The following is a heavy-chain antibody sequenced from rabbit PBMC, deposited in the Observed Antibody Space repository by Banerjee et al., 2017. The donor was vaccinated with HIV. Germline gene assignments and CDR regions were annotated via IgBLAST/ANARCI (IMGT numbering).Heavy chain of an antibody. Sequence: QQQLEESGGGLVKPGGTLTLTCKASGIDFSSYYRMCWVRQAPGRGLELIACIYTTSGSTWYASWVNGRFTISRSTSLNTVDLQMTSLTAADTATYFCVRAGVYAGSSGHYAFNLWGPGTLVTVS. CDR1: GIDFSSYYR. V-gene: IGHV1S43*01. J-gene: IGHJ4*01. CDR3: VRAGVYAGSSGHYAFNL. D-gene: IGHD8-1*01. CDR2: IYTTSGST.